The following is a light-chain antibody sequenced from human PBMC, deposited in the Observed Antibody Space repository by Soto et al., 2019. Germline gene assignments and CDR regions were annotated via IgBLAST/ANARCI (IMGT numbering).Light chain of an antibody. Sequence: QSVLTQPPSVSGAPGRRVTISCTGSSSNIGAGYDVHWYQQLPGAAPELLIYSNSNRPSGVPDRFSGSKSGTSASLAITGLQAEDEADYYCQSYDNSLSGSGVFGTGTKLTVL. J-gene: IGLJ1*01. V-gene: IGLV1-40*01. CDR1: SSNIGAGYD. CDR3: QSYDNSLSGSGV. CDR2: SNS.